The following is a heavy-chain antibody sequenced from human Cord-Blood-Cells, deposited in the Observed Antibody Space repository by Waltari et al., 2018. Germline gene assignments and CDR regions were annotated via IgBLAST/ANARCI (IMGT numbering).Heavy chain of an antibody. Sequence: QVQLVQSGAEVKKPGASVKVSYKASGYTFTSDDFKWVRQSTGQGLEWMGWMNTNSGNTGYAQKCQGRVTITKNTSISTAYMELISLRSEDTAVYYCARVSNWFDPWGQGTLVTVSS. CDR3: ARVSNWFDP. CDR2: MNTNSGNT. V-gene: IGHV1-8*01. J-gene: IGHJ5*02. CDR1: GYTFTSDD.